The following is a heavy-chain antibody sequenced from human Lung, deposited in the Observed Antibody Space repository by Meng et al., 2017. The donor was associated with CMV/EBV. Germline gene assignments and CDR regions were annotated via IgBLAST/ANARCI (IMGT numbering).Heavy chain of an antibody. CDR3: ARVEVGITSGDY. CDR2: INAYNGDT. CDR1: GYTFTNYG. V-gene: IGHV1-18*01. J-gene: IGHJ4*02. Sequence: QAQLVRSGGGLKKPGASVKVPCKASGYTFTNYGITWVGQAPGQGLEWMGWINAYNGDTNYAQTLQGRVTMTTDTSTSTAYMELRSLRSDDTAVYYCARVEVGITSGDYWGQGTLVTVSS. D-gene: IGHD1-26*01.